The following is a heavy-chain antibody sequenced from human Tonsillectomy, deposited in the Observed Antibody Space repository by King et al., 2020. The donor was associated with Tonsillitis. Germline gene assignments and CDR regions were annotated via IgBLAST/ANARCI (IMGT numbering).Heavy chain of an antibody. CDR3: ARDPHIAVAGPGDY. D-gene: IGHD6-19*01. V-gene: IGHV1-69*01. Sequence: QLVQSGAEVKKPGSSVKVSCTASGGTFSSYTFSWVRQAPGQGLEWMGGIIPLFTSADYAQKFQGRVTITADESTSTAYMELSSLRSDDTAVYYCARDPHIAVAGPGDYWGQGTLAT. CDR2: IIPLFTSA. J-gene: IGHJ4*02. CDR1: GGTFSSYT.